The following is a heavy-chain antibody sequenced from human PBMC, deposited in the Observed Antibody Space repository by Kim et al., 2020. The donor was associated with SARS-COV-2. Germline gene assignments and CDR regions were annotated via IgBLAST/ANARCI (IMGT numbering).Heavy chain of an antibody. D-gene: IGHD5-12*01. V-gene: IGHV4-34*01. J-gene: IGHJ5*02. Sequence: SETLSLTCAVYGGSFSGYYWSWIRQPPGKGLEWIGEINHSGSTNYNPSLKSRVTISVDTSKNQFSLKLSSVTAADTAVYYCARGFLHSGYDNWFDPWGQGTLVTVSS. CDR3: ARGFLHSGYDNWFDP. CDR2: INHSGST. CDR1: GGSFSGYY.